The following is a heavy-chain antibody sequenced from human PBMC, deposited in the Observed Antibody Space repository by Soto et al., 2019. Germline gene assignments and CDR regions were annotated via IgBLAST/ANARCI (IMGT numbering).Heavy chain of an antibody. CDR1: GFTFSSYS. V-gene: IGHV3-21*01. CDR2: ISSSSSYI. CDR3: GGIAAAGAEESYYYYGMDV. Sequence: GGSLRLSCAASGFTFSSYSMNWVRQAPGKGLEWVSSISSSSSYIYYADSVKGRFTISRDNAKNSLYLQMNSLRAEDTAVYYCGGIAAAGAEESYYYYGMDVWGQGTTVTVSS. D-gene: IGHD6-13*01. J-gene: IGHJ6*02.